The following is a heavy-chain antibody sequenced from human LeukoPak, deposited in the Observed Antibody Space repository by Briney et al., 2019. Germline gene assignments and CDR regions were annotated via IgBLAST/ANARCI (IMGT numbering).Heavy chain of an antibody. CDR3: ATTVGSYFDY. Sequence: KPSETLSLTCTVSGGSISSGGYYWSWIRQHPGKGLEWIGYIYYSGSTYYNPSLKSRVTMSVDTSENQFSLKLSSVTAADTAVYYCATTVGSYFDYWSQGTLVTVSS. CDR2: IYYSGST. CDR1: GGSISSGGYY. J-gene: IGHJ4*02. V-gene: IGHV4-31*03. D-gene: IGHD3-16*01.